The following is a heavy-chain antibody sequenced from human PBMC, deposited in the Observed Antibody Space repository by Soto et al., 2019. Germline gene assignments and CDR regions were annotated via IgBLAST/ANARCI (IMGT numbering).Heavy chain of an antibody. CDR1: GGSISSGGYS. J-gene: IGHJ2*01. Sequence: QLQLQESGAGLVKPSQTLSLTCAVSGGSISSGGYSWSWIRQPPGKGLEWIGYIFPSGSTYYNPSPTYQYTSSIDTSTYQFALKPSSATAAITAVYYGASDPGSWSPDWYFNLWGRRTRVTVSS. V-gene: IGHV4-30-2*01. CDR3: ASDPGSWSPDWYFNL. D-gene: IGHD1-26*01. CDR2: IFPSGST.